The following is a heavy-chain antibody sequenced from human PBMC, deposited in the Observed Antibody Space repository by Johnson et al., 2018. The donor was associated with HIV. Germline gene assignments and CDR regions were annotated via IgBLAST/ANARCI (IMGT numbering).Heavy chain of an antibody. Sequence: VQLVESGGGVVRPGGSLRLSCAASGFTFDDYGMSWVRQAPGKGLEWVSGIHWNGGSTDYAESVNGRFTISRDNAKNSLYLQMNSLRAEDTALYYCARDTYSSDACDIWGQGTMVTVSS. D-gene: IGHD4-11*01. J-gene: IGHJ3*02. CDR3: ARDTYSSDACDI. V-gene: IGHV3-20*04. CDR1: GFTFDDYG. CDR2: IHWNGGST.